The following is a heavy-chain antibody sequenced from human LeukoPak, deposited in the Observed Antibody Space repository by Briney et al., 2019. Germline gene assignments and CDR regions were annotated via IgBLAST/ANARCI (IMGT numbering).Heavy chain of an antibody. CDR2: INPNSGGA. V-gene: IGHV1-2*06. Sequence: ASVKVSCKASGYTFTGYYMHWVRRAPGQGLEWMGRINPNSGGANYAQKFQGRVTMTRATSISTAYMELSRLRSDDTAVYYCARDFCGADCYSRSTYMDVWGKGTTVTVSS. CDR3: ARDFCGADCYSRSTYMDV. D-gene: IGHD2-21*02. J-gene: IGHJ6*04. CDR1: GYTFTGYY.